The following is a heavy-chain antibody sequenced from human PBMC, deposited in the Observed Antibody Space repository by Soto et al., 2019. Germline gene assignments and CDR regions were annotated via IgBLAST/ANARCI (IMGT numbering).Heavy chain of an antibody. J-gene: IGHJ6*02. V-gene: IGHV1-69*01. CDR1: GGTFSSYA. Sequence: QVQLVQSGAEVKKPGSSVMVSCKASGGTFSSYAISWVRQAPGQGLEGMGGIIPIFGTANYAQKFQGSVNITADESTSTAYMELSSLSSEDTAVYYCASTESALDIVVVPAAIPNYYYYGMDVWGQGTTVTVSS. CDR3: ASTESALDIVVVPAAIPNYYYYGMDV. D-gene: IGHD2-2*03. CDR2: IIPIFGTA.